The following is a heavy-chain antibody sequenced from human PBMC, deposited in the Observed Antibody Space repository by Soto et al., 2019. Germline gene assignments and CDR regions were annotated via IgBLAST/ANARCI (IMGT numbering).Heavy chain of an antibody. CDR2: ISSSSSGI. V-gene: IGHV3-48*01. CDR1: GFILSDCA. D-gene: IGHD7-27*01. CDR3: ARELSWGSNWYYYMDV. Sequence: EVQLVESGGGLVQPGGSLRLSCATSGFILSDCAMNWVRQAPGKGLEWVSYISSSSSGIDYADSVKGRFTVSRDNARNSLYLQMNSLRAEDTAVYYCARELSWGSNWYYYMDVWGKGTTVTVSS. J-gene: IGHJ6*03.